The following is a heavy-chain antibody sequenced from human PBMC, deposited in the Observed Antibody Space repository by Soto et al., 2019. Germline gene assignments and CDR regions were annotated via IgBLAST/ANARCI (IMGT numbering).Heavy chain of an antibody. J-gene: IGHJ5*01. CDR2: ISHSGIT. Sequence: TLSLPCAVSGCSITSADWWTWVRQPPGGGLEWIGEISHSGITNDKASLKSRVTMSVDKTKNDVSLKLTSVTAADTAVYYCARVLRGWFDSGGQGPQVPVSS. V-gene: IGHV4-4*02. CDR3: ARVLRGWFDS. CDR1: GCSITSADW.